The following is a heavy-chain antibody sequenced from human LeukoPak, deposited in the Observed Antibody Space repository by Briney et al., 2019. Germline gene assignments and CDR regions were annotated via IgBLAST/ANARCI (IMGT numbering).Heavy chain of an antibody. D-gene: IGHD3-22*01. CDR2: IIPIVGTT. CDR3: ARGGYYYDSSGYSHLPDY. CDR1: GGTFSSYA. V-gene: IGHV1-69*13. Sequence: SVKVSCKASGGTFSSYAFSWVRQAPGQGLEWMRGIIPIVGTTNYAQMFQGRVTITADESTSTAYMELSSLRSEDAAVYYCARGGYYYDSSGYSHLPDYWGQGTLVTVSA. J-gene: IGHJ4*02.